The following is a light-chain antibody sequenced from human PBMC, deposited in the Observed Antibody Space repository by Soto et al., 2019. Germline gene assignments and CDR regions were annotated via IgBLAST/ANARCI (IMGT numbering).Light chain of an antibody. V-gene: IGKV3D-7*01. Sequence: EIVMTQSPATLSLSPGERATLSCRASQSVSSSYLSWYQQKPGQAPRLLSYGASTRATGIPARFSGSGSGTDFTLTISSLQPEDFAVYYWQQDYNLWTFGQGTKVEIK. CDR2: GAS. CDR3: QQDYNLWT. J-gene: IGKJ1*01. CDR1: QSVSSSY.